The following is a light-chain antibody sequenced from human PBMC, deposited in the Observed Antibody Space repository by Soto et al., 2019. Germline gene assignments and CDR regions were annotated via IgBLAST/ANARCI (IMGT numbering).Light chain of an antibody. V-gene: IGKV3-11*01. CDR3: QQYGSSSWT. CDR1: QSVSSY. J-gene: IGKJ1*01. CDR2: DAS. Sequence: EIVLTQSASTLSLSPGERATLSCGASQSVSSYLLWYQQKPGQTPRLLIYDASNRATGIPARFSGSGSETDFTLTISSLEPEDFAVYYCQQYGSSSWTFGQGTKVDIK.